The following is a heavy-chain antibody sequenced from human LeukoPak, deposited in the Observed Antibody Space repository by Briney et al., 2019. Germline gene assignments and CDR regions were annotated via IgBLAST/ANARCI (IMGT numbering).Heavy chain of an antibody. CDR2: IYHSGST. CDR3: ARDRAYCIGGSCYYFYYMDV. Sequence: SETLSLTCTVSGYSISSGYYWGWIRQPPGKGLEWIGSIYHSGSTYYNPSLKSRVTISVDTSKNQFSLKLSSVTAADTAVYYCARDRAYCIGGSCYYFYYMDVWGKGTTATISS. V-gene: IGHV4-38-2*02. J-gene: IGHJ6*03. D-gene: IGHD2-15*01. CDR1: GYSISSGYY.